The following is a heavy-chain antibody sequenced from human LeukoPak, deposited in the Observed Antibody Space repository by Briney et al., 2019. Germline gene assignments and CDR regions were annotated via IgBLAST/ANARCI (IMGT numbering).Heavy chain of an antibody. V-gene: IGHV1-69*13. CDR1: GGTFSSYA. D-gene: IGHD6-19*01. CDR2: IIPTFGTA. Sequence: SVKVSCKASGGTFSSYAISWVRQAPGQGLEWMGGIIPTFGTANYAQKFQGRVTITADESTSTAYMELSSLRSEDTAVYYCARDRSSGWYLDYWGQGTLVTVSS. CDR3: ARDRSSGWYLDY. J-gene: IGHJ4*02.